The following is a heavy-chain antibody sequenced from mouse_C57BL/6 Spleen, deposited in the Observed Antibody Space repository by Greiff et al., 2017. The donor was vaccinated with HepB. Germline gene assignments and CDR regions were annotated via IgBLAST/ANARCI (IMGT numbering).Heavy chain of an antibody. V-gene: IGHV1-64*01. CDR3: ARSPPSTVVAGDY. Sequence: QVQLQQPGAEPVKPGASVKLSCKASGYTFTSYWMHWVKQRPGQGLEWIGMIHPNSGSTNYNEKFKSKATLTVDKSSSTAYMQLSSLTSEDSAVYYCARSPPSTVVAGDYWGQGTSVTVSS. D-gene: IGHD1-1*01. CDR1: GYTFTSYW. CDR2: IHPNSGST. J-gene: IGHJ4*01.